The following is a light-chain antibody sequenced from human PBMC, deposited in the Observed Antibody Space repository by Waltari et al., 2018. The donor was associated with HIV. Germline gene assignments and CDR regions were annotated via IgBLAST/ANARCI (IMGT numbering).Light chain of an antibody. CDR3: ATWDDTLSGPV. CDR2: SNN. V-gene: IGLV1-44*01. CDR1: ISHIGSNS. J-gene: IGLJ3*02. Sequence: QSVLTQPTSASGTPGQKITISFSGNISHIGSNSVNWYQQFSGAAPKLLIFSNNQHPSGVPARFSGSKSGSAASLAISGLHSDDEAIYHCATWDDTLSGPVFGGGTKLTVL.